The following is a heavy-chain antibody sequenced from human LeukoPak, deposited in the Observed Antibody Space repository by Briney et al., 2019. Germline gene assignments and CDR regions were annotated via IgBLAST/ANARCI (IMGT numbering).Heavy chain of an antibody. V-gene: IGHV3-15*01. J-gene: IGHJ6*02. CDR1: GFKFSDAW. CDR3: AWDGTFYYDMAV. D-gene: IGHD1-26*01. Sequence: GGSLRLSCEASGFKFSDAWMNWVRQAPGKRLEWVGRMKSKGSGGTTDYAASVKGRFTISRDDSKNTLFLQMSSLQVEDTAVYYCAWDGTFYYDMAVWGQGTTVTV. CDR2: MKSKGSGGTT.